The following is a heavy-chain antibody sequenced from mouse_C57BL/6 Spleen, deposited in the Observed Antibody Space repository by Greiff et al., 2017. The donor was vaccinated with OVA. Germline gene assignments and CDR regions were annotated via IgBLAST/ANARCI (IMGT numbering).Heavy chain of an antibody. CDR1: GYSITSGYY. CDR2: ISYDGSN. Sequence: DVKLQESGPGLVKPSQSLSLTCSVTGYSITSGYYWNWIRQFPGNKLEWMGYISYDGSNNYNPSLKNRTSITRDTSKNQFFLKLNSVTTEDTATYYCAREGSGYDFDYWGQGTTLTVSS. D-gene: IGHD2-2*01. J-gene: IGHJ2*01. CDR3: AREGSGYDFDY. V-gene: IGHV3-6*01.